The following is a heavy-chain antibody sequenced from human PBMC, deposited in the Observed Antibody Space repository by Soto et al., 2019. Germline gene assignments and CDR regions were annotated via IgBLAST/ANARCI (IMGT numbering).Heavy chain of an antibody. Sequence: GGSLRLSCAASGFTFSSYWMSWVRQAPGKGLEWVANIKQDGSEKYYVDSVKGRFTISRDNAKNSLYLQMNSLRAEDTAVYYCARGDRYNWNDVISLGGRNYYGMDVWGQGITVTVSS. D-gene: IGHD1-1*01. CDR2: IKQDGSEK. CDR3: ARGDRYNWNDVISLGGRNYYGMDV. J-gene: IGHJ6*02. V-gene: IGHV3-7*05. CDR1: GFTFSSYW.